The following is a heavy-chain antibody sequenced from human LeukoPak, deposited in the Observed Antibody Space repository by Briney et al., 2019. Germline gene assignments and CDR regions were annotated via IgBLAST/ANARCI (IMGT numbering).Heavy chain of an antibody. CDR3: ASSPAEYSGYDWCFDY. J-gene: IGHJ4*02. V-gene: IGHV6-1*01. CDR1: GDSVSSNSAA. D-gene: IGHD5-12*01. Sequence: SQTLSLTCAISGDSVSSNSAAWNWIRQSPSRGLEWLGRTYYRSKGYNDYAVSVKSRITINPATSKNQFSLQLNSVTPEDTAVYYCASSPAEYSGYDWCFDYWGQGTLVTVSS. CDR2: TYYRSKGYN.